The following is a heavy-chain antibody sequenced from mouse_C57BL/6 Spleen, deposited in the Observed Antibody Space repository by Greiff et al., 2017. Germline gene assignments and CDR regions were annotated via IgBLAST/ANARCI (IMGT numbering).Heavy chain of an antibody. J-gene: IGHJ1*03. Sequence: EVKVVESGGDLVKPGGSLKLSCAASGFTFSSYGMSWVRQTPDKRLEWVATISSGGSYTYYPDSVKGRFTISRDNAKNTLYLQMSSLKSEYTAMYYCARQLRPDWYFDVWGTGTTVTVSS. V-gene: IGHV5-6*01. D-gene: IGHD1-2*01. CDR2: ISSGGSYT. CDR3: ARQLRPDWYFDV. CDR1: GFTFSSYG.